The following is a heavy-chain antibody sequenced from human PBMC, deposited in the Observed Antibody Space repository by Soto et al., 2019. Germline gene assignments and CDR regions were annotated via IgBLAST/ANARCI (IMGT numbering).Heavy chain of an antibody. CDR1: GDSVSSNSAA. Sequence: QVQLQQSGPGLVKPSQPLSLTCAISGDSVSSNSAAWNWIRQSPSRGLEWRGRTYYRSKWYNDYAVSVKSRITNNPDTYKNQFSLQLNYVTHEDTAVYYFAREWGRVTTVSTLLDHLGQGTLVTVSS. D-gene: IGHD4-4*01. CDR3: AREWGRVTTVSTLLDH. CDR2: TYYRSKWYN. V-gene: IGHV6-1*01. J-gene: IGHJ4*02.